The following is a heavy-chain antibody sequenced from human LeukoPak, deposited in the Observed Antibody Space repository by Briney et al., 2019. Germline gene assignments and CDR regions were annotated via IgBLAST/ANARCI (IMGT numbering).Heavy chain of an antibody. CDR1: GGSISSYY. V-gene: IGHV4-59*01. CDR3: AGGLGVADYYYYGMDV. J-gene: IGHJ6*02. D-gene: IGHD3-3*01. Sequence: SETLSLTCTVSGGSISSYYWSWIRQPPGKGLEWIGYIYYSGSTNYNPSLKSRVTISVDTSKNQFSLKLSSVTAADTAVYYCAGGLGVADYYYYGMDVWGQGTTVTVSS. CDR2: IYYSGST.